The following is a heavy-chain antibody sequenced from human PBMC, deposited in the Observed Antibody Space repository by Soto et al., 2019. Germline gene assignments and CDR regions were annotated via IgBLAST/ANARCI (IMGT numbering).Heavy chain of an antibody. CDR1: GFTFSSYG. CDR3: AKGRREQLVREVLYYYYYGMDV. V-gene: IGHV3-30*18. D-gene: IGHD6-6*01. Sequence: GGSLRLSCAASGFTFSSYGMHWVRQAPGKGLEWVAVISYDGSNKYYADSVKGRFTISRDNSKNTLYLQMNSLRAEDTAVYYCAKGRREQLVREVLYYYYYGMDVWGQGTTVTVSS. CDR2: ISYDGSNK. J-gene: IGHJ6*02.